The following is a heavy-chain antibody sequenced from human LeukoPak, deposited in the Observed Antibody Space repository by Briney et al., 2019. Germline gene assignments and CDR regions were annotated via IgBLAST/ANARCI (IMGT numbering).Heavy chain of an antibody. D-gene: IGHD4-17*01. J-gene: IGHJ4*02. Sequence: AAVKVSCKASGYPLDNFGLTWVRQAPGQGLEWMGWISAYNGNTQYAQKFRGRLTMTTDTSTTTAYLELRSLKSDDTAVYYCARDRLGGDLTGESLYWGQGTLVTVSS. CDR3: ARDRLGGDLTGESLY. V-gene: IGHV1-18*01. CDR1: GYPLDNFG. CDR2: ISAYNGNT.